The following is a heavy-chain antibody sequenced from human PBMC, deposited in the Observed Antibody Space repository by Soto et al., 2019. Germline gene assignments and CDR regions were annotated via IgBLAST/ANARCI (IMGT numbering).Heavy chain of an antibody. CDR2: IIPIFGTP. D-gene: IGHD1-1*01. V-gene: IGHV1-69*01. J-gene: IGHJ6*02. CDR1: GGTLTTYA. CDR3: ARGEQTGYLMTLTYNEMDV. Sequence: QVQLVQSGAEVKRPGSSVKVSCKASGGTLTTYAISWVRQAPGQGLAWMGGIIPIFGTPDYAESHQGRLTITADESTNTAYMELSSLTFEDTAVYYCARGEQTGYLMTLTYNEMDVWGQGTTVTVSS.